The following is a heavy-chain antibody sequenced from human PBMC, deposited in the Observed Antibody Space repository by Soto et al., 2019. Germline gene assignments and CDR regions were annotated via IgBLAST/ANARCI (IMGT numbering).Heavy chain of an antibody. Sequence: PGGSLRLSCAASGFTFSSYAMSWVRQAPGKGLEWVSAISGSGGSTYYADSVKGRFTISRDNSKNTLYLQMNSLRAEDTAVYYCAKTKLWMVQDYYYGMDVRGQGTTGTVSS. J-gene: IGHJ6*02. CDR2: ISGSGGST. V-gene: IGHV3-23*01. CDR3: AKTKLWMVQDYYYGMDV. CDR1: GFTFSSYA. D-gene: IGHD6-19*01.